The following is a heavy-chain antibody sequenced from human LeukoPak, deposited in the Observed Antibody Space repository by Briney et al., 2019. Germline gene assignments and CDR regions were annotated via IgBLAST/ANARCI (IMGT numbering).Heavy chain of an antibody. Sequence: GESLKISCKGSGYSFTSHWIGWVRQMPGKGLEWMGLIDPSDSDTRYSPSFQGQVTISADKSISTAYLQWSSLKASDTAMYYCARHVVHSSSSKLDAFDIWGQGTMVTVSS. CDR1: GYSFTSHW. V-gene: IGHV5-51*01. J-gene: IGHJ3*02. CDR3: ARHVVHSSSSKLDAFDI. CDR2: IDPSDSDT. D-gene: IGHD6-6*01.